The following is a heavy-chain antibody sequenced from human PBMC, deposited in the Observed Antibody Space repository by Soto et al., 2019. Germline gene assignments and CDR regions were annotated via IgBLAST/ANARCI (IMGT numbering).Heavy chain of an antibody. CDR2: IKQDGSEK. V-gene: IGHV3-7*03. CDR3: ARGMEAAAGTGTHYYYYGMDV. D-gene: IGHD6-13*01. CDR1: GFTFTRYW. Sequence: PGGSLRVSGEASGFTFTRYWMTWVRQAPGKGLEWVADIKQDGSEKYYVDSVKGRFTISRDNAKNSLYLQMNSLRAEDTAVYYCARGMEAAAGTGTHYYYYGMDVWGQGTTVTVSS. J-gene: IGHJ6*02.